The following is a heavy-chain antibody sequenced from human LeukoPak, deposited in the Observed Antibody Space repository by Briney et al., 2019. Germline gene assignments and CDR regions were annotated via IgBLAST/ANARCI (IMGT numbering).Heavy chain of an antibody. CDR2: IKQDGTEK. J-gene: IGHJ4*02. D-gene: IGHD2-15*01. Sequence: GESLRLSCAASGFTFTTYWMSWVRQAQGKGLEWVANIKQDGTEKYYVDSVKGRFTISRDNAKNSLYLQMNSLRAEDTAVYYCARYSINFDYWGQGTLVTVSS. CDR3: ARYSINFDY. CDR1: GFTFTTYW. V-gene: IGHV3-7*01.